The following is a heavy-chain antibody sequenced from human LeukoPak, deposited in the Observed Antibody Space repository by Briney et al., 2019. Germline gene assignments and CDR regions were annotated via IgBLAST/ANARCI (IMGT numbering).Heavy chain of an antibody. CDR1: GFTFSSYG. D-gene: IGHD5-12*01. V-gene: IGHV3-30*18. CDR2: ISYDGSNK. J-gene: IGHJ4*02. Sequence: PGGSLRLSCAASGFTFSSYGMHWVRQAPGKGLEWVAVISYDGSNKYYADSVKGRFTISRDNSKNTLYLQMNSLRAEDTAVYYCAKALVADFFDYWGQGTLVTVSS. CDR3: AKALVADFFDY.